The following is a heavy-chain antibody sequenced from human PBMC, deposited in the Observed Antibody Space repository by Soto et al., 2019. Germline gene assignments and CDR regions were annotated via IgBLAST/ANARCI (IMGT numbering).Heavy chain of an antibody. V-gene: IGHV3-74*01. CDR2: IDSDGSST. CDR3: AKSNWFDP. CDR1: GFTFSDYW. J-gene: IGHJ5*02. Sequence: EVQLVESGGGLVQPGGSLRLSCAASGFTFSDYWMNWVRQAPGKGLVWVSRIDSDGSSTSYADSVKGRFTISRDNAKNVLYLQMNSLRAEDTSVYYCAKSNWFDPWGQGTLVTVSS.